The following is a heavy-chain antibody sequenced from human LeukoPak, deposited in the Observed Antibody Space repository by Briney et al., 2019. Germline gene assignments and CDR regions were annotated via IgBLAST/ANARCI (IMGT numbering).Heavy chain of an antibody. Sequence: LGASVKVSCKASGCTFSGYYMHWVRQAPGQGLEWMGWINPNRGATNYAQKFQGRVTMTRDTSISTAYMEVSRLRSDDTAVFYCARGTNTYDFDYWGQGTQVTVSS. CDR2: INPNRGAT. D-gene: IGHD3-22*01. J-gene: IGHJ4*02. CDR3: ARGTNTYDFDY. V-gene: IGHV1-2*03. CDR1: GCTFSGYY.